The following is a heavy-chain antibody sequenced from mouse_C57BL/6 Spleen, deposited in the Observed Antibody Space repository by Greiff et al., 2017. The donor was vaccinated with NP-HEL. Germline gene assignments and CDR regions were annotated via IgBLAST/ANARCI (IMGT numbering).Heavy chain of an antibody. V-gene: IGHV1-53*01. Sequence: QVHVKQPGTELVKPGASVKLSCKASGYTFTSYWMHWVKQRPGQGLEWIGNINPSNGGTNYNEKFKSKATLTVDKSSSPAYMQLSSLTSEDSAVYYCARGFTTVGAHWYFDVWGTGTTVTVSS. CDR1: GYTFTSYW. CDR2: INPSNGGT. CDR3: ARGFTTVGAHWYFDV. J-gene: IGHJ1*03. D-gene: IGHD1-1*01.